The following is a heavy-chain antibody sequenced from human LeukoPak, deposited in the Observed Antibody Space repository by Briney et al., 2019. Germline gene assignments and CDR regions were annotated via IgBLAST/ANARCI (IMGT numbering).Heavy chain of an antibody. J-gene: IGHJ4*02. Sequence: PSETLSLTCAVYGGSFSGYYWSWIRRPPGKGLEWIGEINHSGSTNYNPSLKSRVTISVDTSKNQFSLKLSSVTAADTAVYYCARGLFRYYDFWSGYSNYFDYWGQGTLVTVSS. V-gene: IGHV4-34*01. D-gene: IGHD3-3*01. CDR1: GGSFSGYY. CDR3: ARGLFRYYDFWSGYSNYFDY. CDR2: INHSGST.